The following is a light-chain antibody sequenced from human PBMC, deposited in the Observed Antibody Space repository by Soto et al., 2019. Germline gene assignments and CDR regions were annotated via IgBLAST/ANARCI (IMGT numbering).Light chain of an antibody. CDR2: DAS. CDR1: QDISNY. Sequence: DIQMTQSPSSLSASVGDRVTITCQASQDISNYLNWYQQKPGKAPKLLIYDASNLETGVPSRFSGSGSVSDFTSTITSPQPDDIATYDCQQYANRPPFTFGPGTKVDSK. CDR3: QQYANRPPFT. J-gene: IGKJ3*01. V-gene: IGKV1-33*01.